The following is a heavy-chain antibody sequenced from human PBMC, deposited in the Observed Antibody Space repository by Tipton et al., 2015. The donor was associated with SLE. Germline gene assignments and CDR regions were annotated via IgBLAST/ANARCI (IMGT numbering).Heavy chain of an antibody. CDR3: ARRSYYDFWSGYYFQH. D-gene: IGHD3-3*01. J-gene: IGHJ1*01. Sequence: TLSLTCTVSGGSISSGGYYWSWIRQHPGKGLEWIGYIYYSGSTYYNPSLKSRVTISVDTSKNQFSLKLSSVTAADTAVYYCARRSYYDFWSGYYFQHWGQGTLVTVSS. CDR1: GGSISSGGYY. V-gene: IGHV4-31*03. CDR2: IYYSGST.